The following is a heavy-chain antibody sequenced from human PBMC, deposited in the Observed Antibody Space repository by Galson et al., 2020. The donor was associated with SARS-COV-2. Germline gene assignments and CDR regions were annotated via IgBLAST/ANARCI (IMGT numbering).Heavy chain of an antibody. CDR2: IYTSGST. CDR1: GGSISSYY. Sequence: SETLSLTCTVSGGSISSYYWSWIRQPAGKGLEWIGRIYTSGSTNYNPSLKSRVTMSVDTSKNQFSLKLSSVTAADTAVYYCARGYCSGGSCYPLSLFDYWGQGTLVTVSS. J-gene: IGHJ4*02. V-gene: IGHV4-4*07. D-gene: IGHD2-15*01. CDR3: ARGYCSGGSCYPLSLFDY.